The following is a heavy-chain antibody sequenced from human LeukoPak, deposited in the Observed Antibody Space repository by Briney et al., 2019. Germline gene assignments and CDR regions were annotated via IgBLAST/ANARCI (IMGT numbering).Heavy chain of an antibody. CDR1: GGSISTYY. CDR3: ARGENTSPFDY. V-gene: IGHV4-59*12. D-gene: IGHD2-2*01. Sequence: SETLSLICTVSGGSISTYYWSWIRQPPGKGLEWIGYIFYTGTTNYNPSLMSRVAISLDTSKNQFSLKLSSVTAADTAVYYCARGENTSPFDYWGQGTLVTVSS. CDR2: IFYTGTT. J-gene: IGHJ4*02.